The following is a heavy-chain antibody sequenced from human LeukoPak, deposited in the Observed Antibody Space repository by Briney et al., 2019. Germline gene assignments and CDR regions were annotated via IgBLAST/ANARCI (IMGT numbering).Heavy chain of an antibody. CDR3: ACRGYSGYDFDY. Sequence: KPSETLSLTCTVSGGSISSYYWSCIRQPPGKGLEWIGYIYYSGSTNYNPSLKSRVTISVDTSKNQFSLKLSSVTAADTAVYYCACRGYSGYDFDYWGQGTLVTVSS. CDR1: GGSISSYY. CDR2: IYYSGST. V-gene: IGHV4-59*01. D-gene: IGHD5-12*01. J-gene: IGHJ4*02.